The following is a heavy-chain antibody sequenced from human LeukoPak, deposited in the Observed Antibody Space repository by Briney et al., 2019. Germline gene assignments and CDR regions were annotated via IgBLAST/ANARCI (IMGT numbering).Heavy chain of an antibody. V-gene: IGHV4-34*01. CDR1: GGSFSGYH. J-gene: IGHJ4*02. Sequence: SETLSLTCAVYGGSFSGYHWSWIRQPPGKGLEWIGEINHSGSTNYNPSLKSRVTISVDTSKNQFSLKLSSVTAADTAVYYCARGRSNSIVVPAATTLYYFDYWGQGTLVTVSS. D-gene: IGHD2-2*01. CDR2: INHSGST. CDR3: ARGRSNSIVVPAATTLYYFDY.